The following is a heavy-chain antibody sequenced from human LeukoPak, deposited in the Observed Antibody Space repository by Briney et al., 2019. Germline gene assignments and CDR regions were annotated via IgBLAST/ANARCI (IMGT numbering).Heavy chain of an antibody. CDR3: AKTSGRIVVSRGTFDY. J-gene: IGHJ4*02. D-gene: IGHD2-2*01. CDR1: GFTFSSYA. CDR2: ISGSGGST. V-gene: IGHV3-23*01. Sequence: GGSLRLSCAVSGFTFSSYAMSWVRQAPGKGLEWVSAISGSGGSTYYADSVKGRFTISRDNSKNTLYLQMNSLRAEDTAVYYCAKTSGRIVVSRGTFDYWGQGTLVTVSS.